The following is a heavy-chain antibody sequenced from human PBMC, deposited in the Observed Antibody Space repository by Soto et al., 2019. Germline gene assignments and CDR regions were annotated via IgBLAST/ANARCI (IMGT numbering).Heavy chain of an antibody. J-gene: IGHJ3*02. V-gene: IGHV3-7*01. D-gene: IGHD6-13*01. CDR1: GFTFSSYW. Sequence: GGSLRLSCAASGFTFSSYWMSWVRQAPGKGLEWVANIKQDGSEKCYVDSVKGRFTISRDNAKNSLYLQMNSLRAEDTAVYYCAREGIAAAGTRAFDIWGQGTMVTVSS. CDR2: IKQDGSEK. CDR3: AREGIAAAGTRAFDI.